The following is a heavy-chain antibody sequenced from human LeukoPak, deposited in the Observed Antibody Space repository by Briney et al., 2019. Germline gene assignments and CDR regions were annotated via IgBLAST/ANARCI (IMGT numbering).Heavy chain of an antibody. CDR1: GGSISRSSYY. J-gene: IGHJ4*02. CDR3: ARQHYCSGGSCYPDYFDY. Sequence: SETLSLTCTVSGGSISRSSYYWGWIRQPPGKGLEWFGSIYYSGSTYYNPSLKSRVTISVDTSKNQFSLKLSSVTAADTAVYYCARQHYCSGGSCYPDYFDYWGQGTLVTVSS. CDR2: IYYSGST. D-gene: IGHD2-15*01. V-gene: IGHV4-39*01.